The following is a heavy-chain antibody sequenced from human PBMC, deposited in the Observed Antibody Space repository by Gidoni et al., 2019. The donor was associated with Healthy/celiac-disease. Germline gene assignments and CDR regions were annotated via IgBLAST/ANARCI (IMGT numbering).Heavy chain of an antibody. CDR2: ISAYNSNT. V-gene: IGHV1-18*01. J-gene: IGHJ5*02. Sequence: QVQLGQSGAEVKKPGASVQVSCKASGYTFTSYGISWVRQDPGQGLEWMKWISAYNSNTNYVQKLQGRFTMTTATYTSTAYMELRSLRSDDTAVYYCARGAYYYGSGSYFDPCGQGTLVTVSS. D-gene: IGHD3-10*01. CDR3: ARGAYYYGSGSYFDP. CDR1: GYTFTSYG.